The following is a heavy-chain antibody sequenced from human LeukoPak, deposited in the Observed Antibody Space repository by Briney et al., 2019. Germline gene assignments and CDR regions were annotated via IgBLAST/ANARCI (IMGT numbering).Heavy chain of an antibody. Sequence: GGSLRLSCAASGFTFDDYAMHWVRQAPGKGLEWVSGISWNSGSIGYADSVKGRFAISRDNAKTSLYLQMTNLRAEDTALYYCAKEESDYYGSRSYDTMDVWGQGTTVTVSS. CDR2: ISWNSGSI. CDR1: GFTFDDYA. J-gene: IGHJ6*02. CDR3: AKEESDYYGSRSYDTMDV. V-gene: IGHV3-9*01. D-gene: IGHD3-10*01.